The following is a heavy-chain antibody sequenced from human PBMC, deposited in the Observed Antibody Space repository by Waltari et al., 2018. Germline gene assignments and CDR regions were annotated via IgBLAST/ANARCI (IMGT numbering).Heavy chain of an antibody. CDR2: LYSAGHT. CDR3: ARDLVHYFDY. D-gene: IGHD3-16*01. Sequence: EVQLVASGGGLIQPGGSLSLSCAASGLTISDNYMSWVRQAPGKGLEWVSVLYSAGHTYYADSVKGRFTISRDSSKNTLYLQMNSLRTEDTAVYYCARDLVHYFDYWGQGTLVTVSS. J-gene: IGHJ4*02. V-gene: IGHV3-53*01. CDR1: GLTISDNY.